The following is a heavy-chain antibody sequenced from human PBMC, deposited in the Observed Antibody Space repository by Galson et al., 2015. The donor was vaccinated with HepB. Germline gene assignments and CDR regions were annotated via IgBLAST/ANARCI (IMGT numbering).Heavy chain of an antibody. Sequence: SLRLSCAASGFTFSSYAMSWVRQAPGKGLEWVSAISGSYGRANYADSVKGRFTISRDKSKNTLYLQMNSLRAEDTAVYYCANPETRWAGGGFDTWGQGTMVTVSS. CDR1: GFTFSSYA. CDR2: ISGSYGRA. V-gene: IGHV3-23*01. D-gene: IGHD4-11*01. CDR3: ANPETRWAGGGFDT. J-gene: IGHJ3*02.